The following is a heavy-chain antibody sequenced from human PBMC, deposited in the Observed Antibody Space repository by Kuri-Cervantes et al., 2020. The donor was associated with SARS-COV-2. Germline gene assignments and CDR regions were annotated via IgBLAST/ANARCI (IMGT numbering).Heavy chain of an antibody. CDR3: ARAQYSSSWSEGYYYYRDV. Sequence: SETLSLTCTVPGGSISSYYWSWIRQPPGKGLEWIGYIYYSGSTNYNPSLKSRVTISVDTSKTQFSLELSSVTAADTAVYYCARAQYSSSWSEGYYYYRDVWGKGTTVTVSS. D-gene: IGHD6-13*01. V-gene: IGHV4-59*01. CDR1: GGSISSYY. J-gene: IGHJ6*03. CDR2: IYYSGST.